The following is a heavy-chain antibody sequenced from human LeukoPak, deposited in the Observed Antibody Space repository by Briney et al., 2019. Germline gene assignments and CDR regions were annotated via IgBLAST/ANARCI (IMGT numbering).Heavy chain of an antibody. Sequence: SETLSLTCAVYGASFSDYYWTWIRQSPGKGLEWIGEINHSGDTNYNPSLKSRVTIIVDTPKKQFSLKLSTVTAADTAVYYCARVPKIASRPCDQWGQGTLVTVSS. CDR2: INHSGDT. J-gene: IGHJ4*02. D-gene: IGHD6-6*01. CDR3: ARVPKIASRPCDQ. CDR1: GASFSDYY. V-gene: IGHV4-34*01.